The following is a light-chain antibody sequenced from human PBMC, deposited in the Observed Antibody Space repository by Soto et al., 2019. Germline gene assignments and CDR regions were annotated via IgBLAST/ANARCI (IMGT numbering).Light chain of an antibody. J-gene: IGKJ1*01. CDR3: QQSYSSPPT. CDR2: AAS. CDR1: QSISNH. V-gene: IGKV1-39*01. Sequence: QMTTTKSSLPTRVKDRVIITYLASQSISNHLNWYQQKPGKAPKLLIFAASSLQSGVPSRFSGSRSGPDFTLTISSLQPEYFATYDCQQSYSSPPTFGQGTKMDI.